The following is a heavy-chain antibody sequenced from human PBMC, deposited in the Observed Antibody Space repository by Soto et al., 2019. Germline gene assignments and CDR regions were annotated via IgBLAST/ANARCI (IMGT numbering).Heavy chain of an antibody. V-gene: IGHV4-31*03. CDR1: AASMSRGAYY. D-gene: IGHD6-13*01. CDR3: ARIVLAAAAQFAS. Sequence: SEALSLTCTVSAASMSRGAYYWSRIRQHPGKGLEWIGYIYYSGGAYYNPSLKSRVAISVDTSKNQFSLHLNSVTAADTAVYFCARIVLAAAAQFASWGQGTLVT. CDR2: IYYSGGA. J-gene: IGHJ4*02.